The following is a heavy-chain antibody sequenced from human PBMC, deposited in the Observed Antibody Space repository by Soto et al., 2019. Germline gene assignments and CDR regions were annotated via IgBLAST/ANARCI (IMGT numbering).Heavy chain of an antibody. CDR1: GYSFTSYW. J-gene: IGHJ6*02. Sequence: GESLKISCKGSGYSFTSYWIGWVRQMPGKGLVWMGVIYPGDSDTRYSPSFQGQVTISADKSISTAYLQWSSLKASDTAMYYWAISSRSSSPSYYYYYGMDVWGQGTTVTVSS. CDR2: IYPGDSDT. V-gene: IGHV5-51*01. D-gene: IGHD6-6*01. CDR3: AISSRSSSPSYYYYYGMDV.